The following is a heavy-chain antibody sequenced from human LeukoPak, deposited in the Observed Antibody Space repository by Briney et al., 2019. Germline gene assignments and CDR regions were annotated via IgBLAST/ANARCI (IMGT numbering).Heavy chain of an antibody. Sequence: GASVKVSCKASGGTFSSYAISWVRQAPGQGLEWMGWINPNSGGTNYAQKFQGRVTMTRDTSISTASMELSRLRSDDTAVYYCARGLRGSPAFDCWGQGTLVTVSS. CDR1: GGTFSSYA. J-gene: IGHJ4*02. D-gene: IGHD2-2*01. V-gene: IGHV1-2*02. CDR2: INPNSGGT. CDR3: ARGLRGSPAFDC.